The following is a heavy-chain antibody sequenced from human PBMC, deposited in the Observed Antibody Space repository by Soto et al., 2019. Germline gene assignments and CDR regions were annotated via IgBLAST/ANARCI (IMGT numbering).Heavy chain of an antibody. CDR2: IHPNSGAT. V-gene: IGHV1-2*02. D-gene: IGHD3-22*01. CDR3: AKDPNLYDSSGHRFDY. Sequence: QVQLVQSGAEVKKPGASVKVSCKASGYTFTGQFMHWVRQAPGQGLEWMGWIHPNSGATNYAQKFRDRVTTTRDTSTSTAYMELSSLRSDDTAVYYCAKDPNLYDSSGHRFDYWGQGALVTVSS. J-gene: IGHJ4*02. CDR1: GYTFTGQF.